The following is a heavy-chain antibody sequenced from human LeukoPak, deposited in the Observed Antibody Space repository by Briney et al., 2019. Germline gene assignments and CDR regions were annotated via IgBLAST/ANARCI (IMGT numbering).Heavy chain of an antibody. D-gene: IGHD3-16*01. CDR1: GGFISSSSYY. CDR3: ARKRGYYFDY. Sequence: SETLSLTCTVSGGFISSSSYYWDWIRQPPGKGLEWIGSIYYSGSTNYNPSLKSRVAISVDTSKNQFSLKLSSVAAADTAVFYCARKRGYYFDYWGQGTLVTVSS. J-gene: IGHJ4*02. V-gene: IGHV4-39*01. CDR2: IYYSGST.